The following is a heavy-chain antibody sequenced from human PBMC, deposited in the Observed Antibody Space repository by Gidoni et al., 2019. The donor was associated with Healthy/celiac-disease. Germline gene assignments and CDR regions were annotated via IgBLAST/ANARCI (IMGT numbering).Heavy chain of an antibody. Sequence: QVQLVQSGAEVKKPGASVKVSCNASGYNFTGHYMHWVRKAPGQGLDGRGWINPNSGGTNYAQKYQGRVNMTRDTSISTAYMELSRLRSDDTALYYCARPYYDILTGYPHDAFDIWGQGTMVTVAS. J-gene: IGHJ3*02. CDR2: INPNSGGT. CDR1: GYNFTGHY. D-gene: IGHD3-9*01. V-gene: IGHV1-2*02. CDR3: ARPYYDILTGYPHDAFDI.